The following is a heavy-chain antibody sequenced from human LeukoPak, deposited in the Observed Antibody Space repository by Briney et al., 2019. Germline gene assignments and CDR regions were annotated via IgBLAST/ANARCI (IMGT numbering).Heavy chain of an antibody. CDR2: ISSSGSTI. CDR1: GFTFSSYE. Sequence: PGGSLRLSCAASGFTFSSYEMNWVRQAPGKGLEWVSYISSSGSTIYYADSVKGRFTISRDNAKNSLYLQMNSLRAEDTAVYYCARETPGGAYDYWGQGTLVTVSS. V-gene: IGHV3-48*03. D-gene: IGHD3-10*01. J-gene: IGHJ4*02. CDR3: ARETPGGAYDY.